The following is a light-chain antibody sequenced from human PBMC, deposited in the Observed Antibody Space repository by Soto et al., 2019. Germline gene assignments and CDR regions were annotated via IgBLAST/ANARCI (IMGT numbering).Light chain of an antibody. V-gene: IGLV2-23*02. Sequence: QSLLTQPAAVSGSPGQSITISCTGTRSEVGSYNLVSWYQQRPGSAPKLVISEVSRRPSGVSNRFSGSKSGITASLTISGLQAEDEADYYRCSYAGSTSFAVFGSGTKVTVL. CDR1: RSEVGSYNL. J-gene: IGLJ1*01. CDR3: CSYAGSTSFAV. CDR2: EVS.